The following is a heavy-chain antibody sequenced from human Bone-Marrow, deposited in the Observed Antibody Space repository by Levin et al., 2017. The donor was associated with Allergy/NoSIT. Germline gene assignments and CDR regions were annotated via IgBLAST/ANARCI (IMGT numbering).Heavy chain of an antibody. D-gene: IGHD3-9*01. CDR2: ISASGGDT. V-gene: IGHV3-23*01. Sequence: GGSLRLSCVASGFTFSTYGMSWVRQAPGKGLEWVSSISASGGDTFYADSVEGRFTVSRDRSINTLYLQMSSLKAEDTGVYYCAKDRSPFYEILTGSDHWGQGTMVTVSS. CDR1: GFTFSTYG. CDR3: AKDRSPFYEILTGSDH. J-gene: IGHJ5*02.